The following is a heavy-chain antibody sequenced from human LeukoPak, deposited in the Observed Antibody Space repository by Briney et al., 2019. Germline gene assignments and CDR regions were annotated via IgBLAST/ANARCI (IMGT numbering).Heavy chain of an antibody. Sequence: GGSLRLSCAASGFTFSNYSMSWIRQAPGKGLECVSDTTSSGSSTDYGDSVKGRFTISRDNAKNSLFLEMNSLSVEDTAVYYCARHRTASDYWGQGTLVTVSS. CDR3: ARHRTASDY. J-gene: IGHJ4*02. V-gene: IGHV3-11*04. CDR1: GFTFSNYS. CDR2: TTSSGSST. D-gene: IGHD2-2*01.